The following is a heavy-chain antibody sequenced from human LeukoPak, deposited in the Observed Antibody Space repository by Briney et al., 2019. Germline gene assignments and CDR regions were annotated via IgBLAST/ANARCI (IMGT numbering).Heavy chain of an antibody. CDR2: INPNSGGT. J-gene: IGHJ6*03. D-gene: IGHD6-13*01. Sequence: ASVKVSCKASGYTFTGYYMHWVRQAPGQGLEWMGWINPNSGGTNYAQKFQGRVTMTRDTSISTAYMELSRLRSDDTAVYYCARVAGPKYYYYYMDVWGKGTTVTISS. CDR3: ARVAGPKYYYYYMDV. V-gene: IGHV1-2*02. CDR1: GYTFTGYY.